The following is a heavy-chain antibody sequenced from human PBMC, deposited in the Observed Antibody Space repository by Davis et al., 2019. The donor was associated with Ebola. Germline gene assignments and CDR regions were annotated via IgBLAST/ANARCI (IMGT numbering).Heavy chain of an antibody. J-gene: IGHJ4*02. D-gene: IGHD6-19*01. CDR2: IIPIFGTA. CDR1: GGTFSSYA. CDR3: ARDIRRYSSGWYPVGY. Sequence: SVKVSCKASGGTFSSYAISWVRQAPGQGLEWMGGIIPIFGTANYAQKLQGRVTMTTDTSTSTAYMELRSLRSDDTAVYYCARDIRRYSSGWYPVGYWGQGTLVTVSS. V-gene: IGHV1-69*05.